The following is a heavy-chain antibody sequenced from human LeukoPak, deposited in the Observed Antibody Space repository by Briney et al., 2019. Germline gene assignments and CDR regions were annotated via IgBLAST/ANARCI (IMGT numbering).Heavy chain of an antibody. J-gene: IGHJ4*02. CDR1: GFIFSSYW. V-gene: IGHV3-74*01. D-gene: IGHD4-17*01. Sequence: GGSLRLSCAASGFIFSSYWMHWVRQAPGKGLVWVSRINSDGGSTSYADSVKGRFTISRDNAKNTLYLQMNSLRAEDTAVYYCANDYGDFLSPNYWGQGTLVTVSS. CDR3: ANDYGDFLSPNY. CDR2: INSDGGST.